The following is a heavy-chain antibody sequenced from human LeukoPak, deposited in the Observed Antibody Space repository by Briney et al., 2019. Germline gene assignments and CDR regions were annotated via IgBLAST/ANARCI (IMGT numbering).Heavy chain of an antibody. CDR2: ISGSGGRT. D-gene: IGHD1-14*01. Sequence: GGSLRLSCAASGFTFSNYGMSWVRQAPGKGLEWVSAISGSGGRTDYADSVKGRFTISRDNSKNTLYLETNYLRAEDTADYYCAKDQKCEPPHYFDDWGEGSLVTVSS. V-gene: IGHV3-23*01. CDR1: GFTFSNYG. J-gene: IGHJ4*02. CDR3: AKDQKCEPPHYFDD.